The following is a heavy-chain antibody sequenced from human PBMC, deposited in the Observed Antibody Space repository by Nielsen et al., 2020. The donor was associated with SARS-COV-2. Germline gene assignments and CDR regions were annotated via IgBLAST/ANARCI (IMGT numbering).Heavy chain of an antibody. V-gene: IGHV4-31*03. CDR1: GGSISRGGYY. CDR3: ARARITMIVVVDAFDI. J-gene: IGHJ3*02. Sequence: SATLPLTCTVSGGSISRGGYYRSWLRQHPAKALEWIGYIYYSGSTYYNPSLKSRVTISVDTSKNQFSLKLSSVTAADTAVYYCARARITMIVVVDAFDIWGQGTMVTVSS. D-gene: IGHD3-22*01. CDR2: IYYSGST.